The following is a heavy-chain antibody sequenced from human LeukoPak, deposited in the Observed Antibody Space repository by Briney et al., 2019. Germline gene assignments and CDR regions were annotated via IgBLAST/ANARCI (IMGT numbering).Heavy chain of an antibody. D-gene: IGHD2-2*01. Sequence: GGSLRLSCAASGSIFSNYYMHWVRQAPGKGLVWASHINGDGSNVNYADSVKGRFTISRDNAKNTLYLQMNSLRVEDTALYYCGRGKSPAAVDDWGQGTLVTVPS. CDR3: GRGKSPAAVDD. V-gene: IGHV3-74*01. CDR1: GSIFSNYY. CDR2: INGDGSNV. J-gene: IGHJ4*02.